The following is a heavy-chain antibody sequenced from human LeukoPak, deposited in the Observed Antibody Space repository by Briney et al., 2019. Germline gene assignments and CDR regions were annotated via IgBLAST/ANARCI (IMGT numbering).Heavy chain of an antibody. Sequence: GGSLRLSCAASGFTFSDHYMDWVRPAPGKGLEWVGRIRNKANSYTTEYAASVKGRFTISRDDSKNSLYLQINSLKIEDTAVYYCARVGSSGWEDYWGQGTLVTVSS. D-gene: IGHD6-19*01. CDR3: ARVGSSGWEDY. J-gene: IGHJ4*02. CDR2: IRNKANSYTT. CDR1: GFTFSDHY. V-gene: IGHV3-72*01.